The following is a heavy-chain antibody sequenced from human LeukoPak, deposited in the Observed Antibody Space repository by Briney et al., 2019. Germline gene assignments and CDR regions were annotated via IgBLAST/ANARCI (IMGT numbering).Heavy chain of an antibody. CDR3: ARGRYGSGNDY. CDR1: GGSITNYY. V-gene: IGHV4-34*01. Sequence: SETLSLTCTVSGGSITNYYWSWIRQPPGKGLEWIGEINHSGSTNYNPSLKSRVTISVDTSKNQFSLKLSSVTAADTAVYYCARGRYGSGNDYWGQGTLVTVSS. J-gene: IGHJ4*02. CDR2: INHSGST. D-gene: IGHD3-10*01.